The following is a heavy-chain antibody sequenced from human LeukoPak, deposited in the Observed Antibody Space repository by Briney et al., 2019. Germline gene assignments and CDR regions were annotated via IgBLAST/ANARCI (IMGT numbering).Heavy chain of an antibody. CDR1: GGTFSSYA. Sequence: GASVKVSCKASGGTFSSYAISWVRQAPGQGLEWMGWMNPNSGNTGYAQKFQGSVTMTRNISITTAYMEQSNLTSEDTAVYYCARRIRGAPTDYWGQGTLVTVSS. CDR2: MNPNSGNT. CDR3: ARRIRGAPTDY. D-gene: IGHD3-10*01. V-gene: IGHV1-8*02. J-gene: IGHJ4*02.